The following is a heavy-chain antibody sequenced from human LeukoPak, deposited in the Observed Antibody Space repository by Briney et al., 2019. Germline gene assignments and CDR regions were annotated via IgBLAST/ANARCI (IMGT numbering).Heavy chain of an antibody. J-gene: IGHJ4*02. Sequence: GGSLRLSCAASGFTFSSYGMHWVRQAPGKGLEWVAVISYDGSNKYYADSVKGRFTISRDNSKYTLYLQMNSLRAEDTAVYYCAKEGDWYYFDYWGQGTLVTVSS. CDR1: GFTFSSYG. V-gene: IGHV3-30*18. D-gene: IGHD2-21*02. CDR3: AKEGDWYYFDY. CDR2: ISYDGSNK.